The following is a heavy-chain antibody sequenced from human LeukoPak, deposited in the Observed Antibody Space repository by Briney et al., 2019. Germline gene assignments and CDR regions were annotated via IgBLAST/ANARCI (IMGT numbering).Heavy chain of an antibody. Sequence: PGGSLRLSCAASGFTFSSYWMHWVRQAPGKGLVWVSRINSDGSDTSYADSVKGRFTISRDNSNNALYLQMDSLGAEDTAVYYCANWIGSSSRDYWGQGTLVTVSS. D-gene: IGHD6-6*01. J-gene: IGHJ4*02. CDR2: INSDGSDT. V-gene: IGHV3-74*01. CDR1: GFTFSSYW. CDR3: ANWIGSSSRDY.